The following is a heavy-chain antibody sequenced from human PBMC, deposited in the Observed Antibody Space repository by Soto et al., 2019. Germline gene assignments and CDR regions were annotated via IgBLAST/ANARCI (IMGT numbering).Heavy chain of an antibody. CDR3: AREEYSSSGDYYAMDV. J-gene: IGHJ6*02. CDR2: INPNGVST. V-gene: IGHV1-46*01. Sequence: ASVKVSCKASAYTFTRYYIHWLRQAPGQGLEWLGVINPNGVSTTYAQRFQGRVTMARDTSTSTVYMDLSSLRSDDTAVHYCAREEYSSSGDYYAMDVWGQGTTVTVSS. D-gene: IGHD6-6*01. CDR1: AYTFTRYY.